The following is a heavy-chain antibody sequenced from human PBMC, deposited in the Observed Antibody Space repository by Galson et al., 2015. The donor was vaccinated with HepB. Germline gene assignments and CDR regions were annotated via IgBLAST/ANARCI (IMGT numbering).Heavy chain of an antibody. D-gene: IGHD1-26*01. Sequence: SLRLSCAASGFTFSSYGMHWVRQAPGKGLERVAVISYDGSNKYYADSVKGRFTISRDNSKNTLYLQMNSLRAEDTAVYYCAIDLVMGATGIDYWGQGTLVTVSS. J-gene: IGHJ4*02. CDR1: GFTFSSYG. CDR2: ISYDGSNK. CDR3: AIDLVMGATGIDY. V-gene: IGHV3-30*03.